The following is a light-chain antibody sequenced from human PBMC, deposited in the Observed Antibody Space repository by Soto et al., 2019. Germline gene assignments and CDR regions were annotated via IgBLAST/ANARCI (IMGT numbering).Light chain of an antibody. CDR3: SAFTGTTYV. CDR1: SSDVGGNKY. J-gene: IGLJ1*01. CDR2: DVS. V-gene: IGLV2-14*03. Sequence: QCALNHPASVTGSPGQSITISCTGTSSDVGGNKYVSWYQHYPGKAPKLMICDVSNRPSGVSNRFSGSKSGNTASLTISGLQAEGEADYYCSAFTGTTYVFGTGTKVTVL.